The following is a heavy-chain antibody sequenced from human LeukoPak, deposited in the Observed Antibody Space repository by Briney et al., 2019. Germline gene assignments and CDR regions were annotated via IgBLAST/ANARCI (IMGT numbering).Heavy chain of an antibody. CDR3: ARDGSGWYSDY. CDR2: IYWNGGST. CDR1: GFTFSSYA. J-gene: IGHJ4*02. D-gene: IGHD6-19*01. V-gene: IGHV3-20*04. Sequence: GGSLRLSCAASGFTFSSYAMSWVRQGPGKGLEWVSGIYWNGGSTGYADSVKGRFTISRDNAKKSLYLQMNSLRAEDTALYYCARDGSGWYSDYWGQGTLVTVSS.